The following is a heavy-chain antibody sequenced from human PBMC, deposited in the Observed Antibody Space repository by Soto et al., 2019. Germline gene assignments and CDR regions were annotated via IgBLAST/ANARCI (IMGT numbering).Heavy chain of an antibody. CDR1: GFTFSSYG. Sequence: GGSLRLSCAASGFTFSSYGMHWVRQAPGKGLEWVAVIWYDGSNKYYADSVKGRFTISRDNSKNTLYLQMNSLRAEDTAVYYCAREFMTVTTYASLDYWGQGTLVTVSS. CDR3: AREFMTVTTYASLDY. CDR2: IWYDGSNK. D-gene: IGHD4-4*01. J-gene: IGHJ4*02. V-gene: IGHV3-33*01.